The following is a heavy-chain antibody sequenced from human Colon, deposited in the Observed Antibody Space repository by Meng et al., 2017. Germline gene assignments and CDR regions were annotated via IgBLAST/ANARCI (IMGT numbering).Heavy chain of an antibody. CDR3: ARTAMLDS. CDR2: MNPNNGNT. D-gene: IGHD2-2*01. CDR1: GYTFTSSD. Sequence: QVQLVQSGAEVRKPGASVKVTCKASGYTFTSSDINWVRQATGRGLEWLGWMNPNNGNTGSAQKFQGRVSMTRDTSIGTAYMELSGLTSEDTAVYYCARTAMLDSWGQGTPVTVSS. V-gene: IGHV1-8*01. J-gene: IGHJ5*01.